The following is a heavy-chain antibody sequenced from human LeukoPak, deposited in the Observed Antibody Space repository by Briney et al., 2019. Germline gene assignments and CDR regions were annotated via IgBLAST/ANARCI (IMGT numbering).Heavy chain of an antibody. Sequence: GGSLRLSCAASGFTFSSYWMTWIRQAPGKGLEWVANIKQDGSEEYYMDSAKGRFTISRDNAKNSLYLQMNSLRAEDTAVYYCARDLGTGRPHDYWGQGTLVTVSS. CDR3: ARDLGTGRPHDY. J-gene: IGHJ4*02. V-gene: IGHV3-7*01. CDR2: IKQDGSEE. D-gene: IGHD3/OR15-3a*01. CDR1: GFTFSSYW.